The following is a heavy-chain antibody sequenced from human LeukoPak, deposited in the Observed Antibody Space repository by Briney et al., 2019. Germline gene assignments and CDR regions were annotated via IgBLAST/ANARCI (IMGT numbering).Heavy chain of an antibody. J-gene: IGHJ4*02. CDR1: GYTFTSYD. CDR3: ARVELVRRGNDY. CDR2: MNPNSGNT. D-gene: IGHD1-1*01. V-gene: IGHV1-8*01. Sequence: ASVKVSCKASGYTFTSYDINWVRQATGQGLEWMGWMNPNSGNTRYSQKFQGRVTMTRNTSISTAYMELSSLRSEDTAVYYCARVELVRRGNDYWGQGTLVTVSS.